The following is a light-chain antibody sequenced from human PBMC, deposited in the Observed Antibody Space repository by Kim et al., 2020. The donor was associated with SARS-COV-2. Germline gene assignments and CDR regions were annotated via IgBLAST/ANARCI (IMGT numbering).Light chain of an antibody. J-gene: IGLJ3*02. CDR3: SSYTSSSTWV. CDR1: SSDVGGSNY. V-gene: IGLV2-14*01. Sequence: QSALTQPASVSGSPGQSITISCTGTSSDVGGSNYVSWYQQHPGKATKLMIYDVSKRPSGVSNRFSGSKSGNTASLTISGLQAEDEADYYCSSYTSSSTWVFGGGTQLTVL. CDR2: DVS.